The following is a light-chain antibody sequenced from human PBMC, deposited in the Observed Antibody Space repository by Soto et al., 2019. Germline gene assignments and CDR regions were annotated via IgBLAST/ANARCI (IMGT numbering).Light chain of an antibody. CDR2: GAF. CDR3: QQYDNWPT. J-gene: IGKJ2*01. V-gene: IGKV3-11*01. CDR1: PSVANF. Sequence: EIVLTQSPATLSLSPGERATLSCRASPSVANFVAWYQQKPGQAPRLLIYGAFNRATGIPARFSGSGSGTDFTLTISSLEPEDFAIYYCQQYDNWPTFGQGTKLQIK.